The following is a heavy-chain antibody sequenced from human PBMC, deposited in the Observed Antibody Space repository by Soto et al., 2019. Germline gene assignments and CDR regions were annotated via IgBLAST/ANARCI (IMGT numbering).Heavy chain of an antibody. J-gene: IGHJ4*02. CDR2: ISGSGGST. CDR1: GFTFSNYA. Sequence: EVQLLESGGGLVQPGGSLRLSCAASGFTFSNYAVTWVRQAPGKGLEWVSTISGSGGSTYYADSVKGRCTISRDNSKNTLYLQMNRLRAEDTAAYCCAKDQGSGSYEIEYWGQGSLVTGSS. CDR3: AKDQGSGSYEIEY. D-gene: IGHD6-25*01. V-gene: IGHV3-23*01.